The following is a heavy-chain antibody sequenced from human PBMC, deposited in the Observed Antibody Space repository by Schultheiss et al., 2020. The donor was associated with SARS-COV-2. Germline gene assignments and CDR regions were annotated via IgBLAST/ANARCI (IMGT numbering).Heavy chain of an antibody. D-gene: IGHD3-22*01. Sequence: GGSLRLSCAASGFTFSSYSMNWVRQAPGKGLEWVSSISSSGSTIYYADSVKGRFTISRDNAKNSLYLQMNSLRAEDTAVYYCARVGFYYYDSSGYPRRNGAFDIWGQGTMVTVSS. V-gene: IGHV3-48*04. CDR1: GFTFSSYS. J-gene: IGHJ3*02. CDR2: ISSSGSTI. CDR3: ARVGFYYYDSSGYPRRNGAFDI.